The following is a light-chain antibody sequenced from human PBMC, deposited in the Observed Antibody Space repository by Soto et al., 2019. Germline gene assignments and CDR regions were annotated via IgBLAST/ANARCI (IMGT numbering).Light chain of an antibody. CDR1: QSITNW. CDR2: EAS. CDR3: QQYKSYWM. V-gene: IGKV1-5*03. Sequence: DIQMTQSPATLSASVGDSVTITCRASQSITNWLAWYQVKPGKAPKLLIHEASNLHSGVSSRFTGRGYGTDFTLTITSLQPEDFAISYCQQYKSYWMFGQGTRVDLK. J-gene: IGKJ1*01.